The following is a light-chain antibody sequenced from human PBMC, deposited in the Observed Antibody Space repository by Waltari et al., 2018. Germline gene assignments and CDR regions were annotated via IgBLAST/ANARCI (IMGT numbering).Light chain of an antibody. Sequence: DIQMTQPPSTLSASVGDRVTITCRASQSISSWLAWYQQKPGKAPKLLIYKASSLESGVPSRFSGSGSGTEFTLTISSLQPDDFATYYCQQYNSYSPLTFGQGTKLEIK. V-gene: IGKV1-5*03. J-gene: IGKJ2*01. CDR2: KAS. CDR3: QQYNSYSPLT. CDR1: QSISSW.